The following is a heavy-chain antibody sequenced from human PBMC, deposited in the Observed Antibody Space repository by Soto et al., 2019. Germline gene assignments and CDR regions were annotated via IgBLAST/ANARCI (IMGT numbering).Heavy chain of an antibody. CDR1: GFSFSTYG. CDR3: ARGASVYSYRSPTFEY. V-gene: IGHV3-30*03. Sequence: PGGSLRLSCAASGFSFSTYGMHWVRQAPGKGLEWVAFISNDGSNKYYADSVKGRFIISRDNSKNTLYLQMNSLRGEDTAVYYCARGASVYSYRSPTFEYWGQGALFTVSS. J-gene: IGHJ4*02. D-gene: IGHD5-18*01. CDR2: ISNDGSNK.